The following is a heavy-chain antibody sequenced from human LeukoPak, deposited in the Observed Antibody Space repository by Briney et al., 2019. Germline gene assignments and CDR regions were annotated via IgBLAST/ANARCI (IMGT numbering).Heavy chain of an antibody. V-gene: IGHV4-39*01. CDR2: IYYSGST. D-gene: IGHD2-15*01. CDR3: VVEVAATWFDY. J-gene: IGHJ4*02. CDR1: GGSISSSSYY. Sequence: PSETLSLTCTVSGGSISSSSYYWGWIRQPPGKGLEWIGSIYYSGSTYYNPSLKSRVTISVDTSKNQFSLKLSSVTAADTAVYYCVVEVAATWFDYWGQGTLVTVSS.